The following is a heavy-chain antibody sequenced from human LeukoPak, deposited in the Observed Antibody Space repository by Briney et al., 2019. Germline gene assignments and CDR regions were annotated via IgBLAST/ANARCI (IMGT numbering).Heavy chain of an antibody. J-gene: IGHJ6*03. CDR1: ADTFTYYA. CDR3: ARGADWQRLEYYYYYMDV. Sequence: GASVKVSCKAPADTFTYYAISWVRQVPGQGLEWMGGIIPMFGTAKYAQKFQGRVTITADKSTSTGYMELRGLRSEDTAVYYCARGADWQRLEYYYYYMDVWGKGTTVTVSS. V-gene: IGHV1-69*06. CDR2: IIPMFGTA. D-gene: IGHD3-9*01.